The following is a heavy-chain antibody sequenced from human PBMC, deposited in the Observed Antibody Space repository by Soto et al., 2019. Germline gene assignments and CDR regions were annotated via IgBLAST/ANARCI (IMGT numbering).Heavy chain of an antibody. CDR3: ARAHNWFDP. V-gene: IGHV3-66*01. Sequence: DVQLVESGGGLVQPGGSLRLSCAASGFTVSSNYMSWVRQAPGTGLEWVSIIYSGGNTYYADSVKGRFTICRDNSKNTLFLQMNSLRAEDTAVHYCARAHNWFDPWGQGTLGTVSS. CDR1: GFTVSSNY. CDR2: IYSGGNT. J-gene: IGHJ5*02.